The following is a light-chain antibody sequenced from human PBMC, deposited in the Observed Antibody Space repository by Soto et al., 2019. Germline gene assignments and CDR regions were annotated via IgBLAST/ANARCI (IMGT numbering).Light chain of an antibody. CDR1: QGFSNS. J-gene: IGKJ2*02. V-gene: IGKV1-9*01. CDR3: QQPDSYPCT. Sequence: DIQLTQSPSFLSASVGDRVTITCRASQGFSNSLAWYQQKPGKAPKLLIYAASTLQSGVPSRFSGSGSGTEFTLTISRLQPEDFATYYCQQPDSYPCTFGQGTNLENK. CDR2: AAS.